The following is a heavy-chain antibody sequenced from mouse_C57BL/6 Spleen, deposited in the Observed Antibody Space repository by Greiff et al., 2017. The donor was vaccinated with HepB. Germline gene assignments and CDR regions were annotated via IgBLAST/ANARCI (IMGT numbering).Heavy chain of an antibody. CDR1: GYTFTDYY. J-gene: IGHJ4*01. D-gene: IGHD4-1*01. V-gene: IGHV1-26*01. CDR3: ARNWVYDAMDY. Sequence: EVQLQQSGPELVKPGASVKISCKASGYTFTDYYMNWVKQSHGKSLEWIGDINPNNGGTSYNQKFKGKATLTVDKSSSTAYMELRSLTSEDSAVYYGARNWVYDAMDYWGQGTSVTVSS. CDR2: INPNNGGT.